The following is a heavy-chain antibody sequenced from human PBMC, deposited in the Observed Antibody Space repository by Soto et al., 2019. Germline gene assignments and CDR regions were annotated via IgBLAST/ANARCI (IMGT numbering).Heavy chain of an antibody. V-gene: IGHV1-18*01. D-gene: IGHD1-1*01. CDR2: ISAHNGNT. J-gene: IGHJ4*02. CDR1: GYDFTTYG. Sequence: QVHLVQSGAEVKKPGASVKVSCKGSGYDFTTYGITWVRQAPGQGLEWMAWISAHNGNTDYAQKLQGRVHLTRDTYTSTAYMELRSLRSDDTAGYSWARGRYGDYWGQGALVTVSS. CDR3: ARGRYGDY.